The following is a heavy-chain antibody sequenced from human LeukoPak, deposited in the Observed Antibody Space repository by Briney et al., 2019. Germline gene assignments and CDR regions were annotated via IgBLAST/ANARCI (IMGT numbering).Heavy chain of an antibody. CDR2: ICYSGST. CDR1: GGSISSYY. Sequence: SETLSLTCTVSGGSISSYYWSWIRQPPGKGLGWIGYICYSGSTSYNPSLKSRVTISVDTSKNQFSLKLSSVTAADTAVYYCAREIGHCSGGSCYIFYFDYWGQGTLVTVSS. D-gene: IGHD2-15*01. CDR3: AREIGHCSGGSCYIFYFDY. J-gene: IGHJ4*02. V-gene: IGHV4-59*01.